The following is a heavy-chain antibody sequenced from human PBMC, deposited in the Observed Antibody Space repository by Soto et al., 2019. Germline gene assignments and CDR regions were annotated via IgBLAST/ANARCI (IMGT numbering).Heavy chain of an antibody. J-gene: IGHJ4*02. CDR2: ISAYNGNT. D-gene: IGHD3-3*01. V-gene: IGHV1-18*01. Sequence: QVQLVQSGAEVKKPGASVKVSCKASGYTFMDYAISWVRQAPGQGLEWMGWISAYNGNTNYAQKLQGRVTMTSDTSTSTAYMELRSLRSDDTALYYCARDIDPSRFLEVTSIDYLGQGTLVTVSS. CDR3: ARDIDPSRFLEVTSIDY. CDR1: GYTFMDYA.